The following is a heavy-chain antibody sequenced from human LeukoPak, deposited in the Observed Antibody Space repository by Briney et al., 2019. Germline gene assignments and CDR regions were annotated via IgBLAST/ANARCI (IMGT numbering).Heavy chain of an antibody. D-gene: IGHD1-1*01. CDR1: GYTFTGYY. Sequence: ASVKVSCKASGYTFTGYYMHWVRQAPGQGLEWMGWINPNSGGTNYAQKFQGRVTMTRDTSISTAYMELSRLRSDDTAVYYCARATPGFGRNVEKYFDYWGQGTLVTVSS. CDR3: ARATPGFGRNVEKYFDY. CDR2: INPNSGGT. V-gene: IGHV1-2*02. J-gene: IGHJ4*02.